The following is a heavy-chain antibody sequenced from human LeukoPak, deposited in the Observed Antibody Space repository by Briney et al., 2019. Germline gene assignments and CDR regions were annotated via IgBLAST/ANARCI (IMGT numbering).Heavy chain of an antibody. J-gene: IGHJ4*02. CDR1: GGSVSSGVQY. CDR2: IHQTGTT. Sequence: SETLSLTCSVFGGSVSSGVQYWVWLRQPPGQGPEWIATIHQTGTTFYNPSLRSRIAVSVDTTKNQFTLRLTFVTAADTAVYYCARQPTGSYQRTFDFWDQGALVTVSS. CDR3: ARQPTGSYQRTFDF. D-gene: IGHD1-26*01. V-gene: IGHV4-39*01.